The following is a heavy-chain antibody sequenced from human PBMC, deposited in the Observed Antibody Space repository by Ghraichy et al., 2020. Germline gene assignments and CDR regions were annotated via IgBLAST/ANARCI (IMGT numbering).Heavy chain of an antibody. CDR2: INTNTGNP. CDR1: GYTFTDFG. J-gene: IGHJ3*01. CDR3: ARVTRIVGASAFDV. V-gene: IGHV7-4-1*02. Sequence: ASVKVSCKASGYTFTDFGMNWVRQAPGQGLEWMGWINTNTGNPTYAPDFTGRFVFSMDTSVSTAFLQISSLEAEDTALFYCARVTRIVGASAFDVWGQGT. D-gene: IGHD1-26*01.